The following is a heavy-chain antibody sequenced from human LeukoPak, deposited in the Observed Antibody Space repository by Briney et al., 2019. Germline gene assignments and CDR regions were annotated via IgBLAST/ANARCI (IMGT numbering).Heavy chain of an antibody. Sequence: GGSLRLSCAASGFTFSSYWMSWVRQAPGKGLEWVANIKQDGSEKYYVDSVKGRFTISRDNSKNTLYLQMNSLRAEDTAVYYCAKERRSSFPGGWFDPWGQGTLVTVSS. CDR3: AKERRSSFPGGWFDP. V-gene: IGHV3-7*03. CDR2: IKQDGSEK. D-gene: IGHD6-6*01. J-gene: IGHJ5*02. CDR1: GFTFSSYW.